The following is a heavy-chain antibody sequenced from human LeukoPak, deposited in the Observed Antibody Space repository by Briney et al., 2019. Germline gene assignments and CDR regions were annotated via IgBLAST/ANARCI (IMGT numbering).Heavy chain of an antibody. J-gene: IGHJ4*02. CDR1: GGSISSSSYY. CDR2: IYYSGST. V-gene: IGHV4-39*07. Sequence: SETLSLTCTVSGGSISSSSYYWGWIRQPPGKGLEWIGSIYYSGSTYYNPSLKSRVTISVDRSKNQFSLKLSSVTAADTAVYYCARDGKSYRSYDSSGSEAYWGQGTLVTVSS. CDR3: ARDGKSYRSYDSSGSEAY. D-gene: IGHD3-22*01.